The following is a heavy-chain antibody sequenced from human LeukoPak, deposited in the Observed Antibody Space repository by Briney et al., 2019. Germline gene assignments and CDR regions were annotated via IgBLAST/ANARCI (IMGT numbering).Heavy chain of an antibody. Sequence: PGGSLRLPCAASGFTFSSYGMSWVRQAPGKGLEWCSAISGSGGSTYYADSVKGRFTISRDNANNTLYLQMNSLRAEDTAVYYCARDGYSYGYRDYWGQGTLVTVSS. CDR3: ARDGYSYGYRDY. CDR2: ISGSGGST. V-gene: IGHV3-23*01. CDR1: GFTFSSYG. J-gene: IGHJ4*02. D-gene: IGHD5-18*01.